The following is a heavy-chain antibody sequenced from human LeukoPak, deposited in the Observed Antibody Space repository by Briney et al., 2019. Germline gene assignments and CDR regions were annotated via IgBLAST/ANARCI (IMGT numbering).Heavy chain of an antibody. J-gene: IGHJ4*02. CDR2: ISSSGSTI. CDR1: GGSISSGGYY. D-gene: IGHD2-2*01. CDR3: ARGLPATLLDY. Sequence: LSLTCTVSGGSISSGGYYWSWIRQAPGKGLEWVSYISSSGSTIYYADSVKGRFTISRDNAKNSLYLQMNSLRAEDTAVYYCARGLPATLLDYWGQGTLVTVSS. V-gene: IGHV3-11*01.